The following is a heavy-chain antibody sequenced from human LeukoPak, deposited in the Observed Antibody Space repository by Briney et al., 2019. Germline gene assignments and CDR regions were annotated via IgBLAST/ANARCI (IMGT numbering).Heavy chain of an antibody. V-gene: IGHV3-21*01. D-gene: IGHD6-6*01. CDR3: ARKFSSSRSY. Sequence: GGSLNLSCAASGFTFSSYSMNWVRQAPGKGLEWVSSISSSSSYIYYADSVKGRFTISRDNAKNSLYLQMNSLRAEDTAVYYCARKFSSSRSYWGQGTLVTVSS. CDR1: GFTFSSYS. CDR2: ISSSSSYI. J-gene: IGHJ4*02.